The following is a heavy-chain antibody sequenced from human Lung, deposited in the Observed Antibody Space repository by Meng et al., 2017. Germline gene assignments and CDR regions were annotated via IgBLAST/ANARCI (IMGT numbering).Heavy chain of an antibody. J-gene: IGHJ4*02. CDR3: ARGPTTMAHDFDY. D-gene: IGHD4-11*01. Sequence: AQLQQWGAGLLQPSDTLPPTCVSSGGPFSDYYWSWIRPPQGKGRGWIGKINQRGSTNNTPSLESRATISVDTPQNNLSLKLSSGTAADSAVYYGARGPTTMAHDFDYWGQGTLVTVSS. V-gene: IGHV4-34*04. CDR2: INQRGST. CDR1: GGPFSDYY.